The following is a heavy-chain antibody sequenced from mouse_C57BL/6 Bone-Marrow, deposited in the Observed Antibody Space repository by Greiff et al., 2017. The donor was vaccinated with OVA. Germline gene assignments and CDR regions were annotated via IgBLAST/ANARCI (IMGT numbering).Heavy chain of an antibody. CDR2: IDPENGDT. CDR3: TTFTTVVFDY. J-gene: IGHJ2*01. CDR1: GFNIKDDY. D-gene: IGHD1-1*01. Sequence: VQLQQSGAELVRPGASVKLSCTASGFNIKDDYMHWVKQRPEQGLEWIGWIDPENGDTEYASKFQGKATITADTSSNTAYLQLSSLTSEDPAVYYCTTFTTVVFDYWGQGTTLTVSS. V-gene: IGHV14-4*01.